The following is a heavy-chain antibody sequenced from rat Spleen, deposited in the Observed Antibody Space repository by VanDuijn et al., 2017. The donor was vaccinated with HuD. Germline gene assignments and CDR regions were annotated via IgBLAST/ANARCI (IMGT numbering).Heavy chain of an antibody. CDR2: ITHIGGIT. CDR1: GFTFNNYW. Sequence: EVQLVESGGGLVQPGRSLKLSCVASGFTFNNYWMTWIRQAPGKGLEWVATITHIGGITYYPDSVKGRFTISRDNVESTLYLEMDSLRSEDMATYYCVRQGYLRDWYFDFWGPGTMVTVSS. J-gene: IGHJ1*01. CDR3: VRQGYLRDWYFDF. D-gene: IGHD2-5*01. V-gene: IGHV5-31*01.